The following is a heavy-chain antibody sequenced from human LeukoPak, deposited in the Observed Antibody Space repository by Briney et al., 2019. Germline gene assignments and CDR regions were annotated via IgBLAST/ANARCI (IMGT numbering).Heavy chain of an antibody. J-gene: IGHJ4*02. Sequence: ASVKVCCKASGYTFTSYYMHWVRQAPGQGLEWMGIINPSGGSTSYAQKFQGRVTMTRDTSTSTVYMELSSLRSEDTAVYYCAKVKGWYGSGSYLDYWGQGTLVTVSS. V-gene: IGHV1-46*01. CDR2: INPSGGST. CDR1: GYTFTSYY. D-gene: IGHD3-10*01. CDR3: AKVKGWYGSGSYLDY.